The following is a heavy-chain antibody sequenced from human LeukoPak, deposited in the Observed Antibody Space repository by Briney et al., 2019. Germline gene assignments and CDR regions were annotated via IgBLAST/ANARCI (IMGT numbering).Heavy chain of an antibody. Sequence: SSETLSLTCTVSGGSISSYYWSWIRQPAGKGLEWIGRIYTSGSTNYNPSLKSRVTMSVDTSKNQSSLKLSSVTAADTAVYYCARGSNYYSSSSGDAFDIWGQGTMVTVSS. CDR2: IYTSGST. CDR1: GGSISSYY. V-gene: IGHV4-4*07. J-gene: IGHJ3*02. D-gene: IGHD6-6*01. CDR3: ARGSNYYSSSSGDAFDI.